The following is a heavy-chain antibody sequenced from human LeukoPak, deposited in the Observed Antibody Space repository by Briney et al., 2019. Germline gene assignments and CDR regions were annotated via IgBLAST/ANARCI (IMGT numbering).Heavy chain of an antibody. Sequence: LAGRSLRLSCAASGFTFSSYAMHWVRQAPGKGLEWVAVISYDGSNKYYADSVKGRFTISRDNSKNTLYLQMNSLGAEDTAVYYCARDLARVVVTACWFDPWGQGTLVTVSS. V-gene: IGHV3-30*04. CDR2: ISYDGSNK. CDR1: GFTFSSYA. J-gene: IGHJ5*02. D-gene: IGHD2-21*02. CDR3: ARDLARVVVTACWFDP.